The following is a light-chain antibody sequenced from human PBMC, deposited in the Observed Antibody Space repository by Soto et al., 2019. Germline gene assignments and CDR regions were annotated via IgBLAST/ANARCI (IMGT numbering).Light chain of an antibody. J-gene: IGKJ4*01. CDR3: QQYGSSPLT. V-gene: IGKV3-20*01. CDR1: QSVSSSY. CDR2: GAS. Sequence: EIVLTQSPGTLSLSPGERATLSCRASQSVSSSYLAWYQQKPGQAPRLLIFGASNRANGIPDRFSGSGSGTGFTLTISRLEPEDFAVFYCQQYGSSPLTFGGGTKVDIK.